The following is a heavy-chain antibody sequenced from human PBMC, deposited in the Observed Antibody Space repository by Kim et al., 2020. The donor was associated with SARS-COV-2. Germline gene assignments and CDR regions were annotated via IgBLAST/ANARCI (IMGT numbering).Heavy chain of an antibody. J-gene: IGHJ4*02. CDR1: GGSFSGYY. CDR2: INHSGST. Sequence: SETLSLTCAVYGGSFSGYYWSWIRQPPGKGLEWIGEINHSGSTTYNPSLKSRVTISVDTSKNQFSLKLSSVTAADTAVYYCATGRVRGLHDYWGQGTLGTVSS. V-gene: IGHV4-34*01. D-gene: IGHD3-10*01. CDR3: ATGRVRGLHDY.